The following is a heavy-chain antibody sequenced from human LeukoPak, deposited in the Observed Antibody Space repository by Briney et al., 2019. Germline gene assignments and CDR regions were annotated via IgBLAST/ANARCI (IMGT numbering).Heavy chain of an antibody. J-gene: IGHJ4*02. Sequence: SETLSLTCTVSGGSISSYYWSWIRQPPGKGLEWIGYIYYSGSTNYNPSLKSRVTISVDTSKNQFSLKLSSVTTADTAVYYCAMVVTQGYYFDYWGQGTLVTVSS. CDR1: GGSISSYY. CDR2: IYYSGST. CDR3: AMVVTQGYYFDY. V-gene: IGHV4-59*01. D-gene: IGHD2-21*02.